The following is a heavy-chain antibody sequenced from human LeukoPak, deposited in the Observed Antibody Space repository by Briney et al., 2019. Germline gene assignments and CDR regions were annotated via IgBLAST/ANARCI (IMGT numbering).Heavy chain of an antibody. J-gene: IGHJ4*02. CDR3: ARGPGGYSYALN. Sequence: ASVKVSCKATGYTFTSYDINWVRQATGQGLEWMGWMNPNSGNTGYTQKFQGRVTMTRNTSISTAYMELSSLRSEDTAVYYCARGPGGYSYALNWGQGTLVTVSS. D-gene: IGHD5-18*01. CDR2: MNPNSGNT. CDR1: GYTFTSYD. V-gene: IGHV1-8*01.